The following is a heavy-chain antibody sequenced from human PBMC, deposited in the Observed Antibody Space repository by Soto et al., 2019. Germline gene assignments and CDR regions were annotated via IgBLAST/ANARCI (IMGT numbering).Heavy chain of an antibody. D-gene: IGHD1-26*01. Sequence: EVQVVESGGDSVQPGGSLRLSCATSGFTFSSYWMHWVSQAPGKGLVWVSRISGDGSRTNYADSVQGRFTISRENAKNTLYLQMNCLRAEDTAVYYCARGLSGYYGMDVWGQGTTVSV. CDR1: GFTFSSYW. J-gene: IGHJ6*02. CDR3: ARGLSGYYGMDV. V-gene: IGHV3-74*01. CDR2: ISGDGSRT.